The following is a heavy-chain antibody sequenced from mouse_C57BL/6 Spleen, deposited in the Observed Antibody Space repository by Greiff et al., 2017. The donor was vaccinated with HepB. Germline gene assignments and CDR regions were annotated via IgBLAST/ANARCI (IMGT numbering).Heavy chain of an antibody. CDR2: ISDGGSYT. J-gene: IGHJ4*01. V-gene: IGHV5-4*01. CDR3: ARDEEGLRGAMDY. Sequence: EVKLVESGGGLVKPGGSLKLSCAASGFTFSSYAMSWVRQTPEKRLEWVATISDGGSYTYYPDNVKGRFTISRDNAKNNLYLQMSHLKSEDTAMYCCARDEEGLRGAMDYWGQGTSVTVSS. CDR1: GFTFSSYA. D-gene: IGHD1-1*01.